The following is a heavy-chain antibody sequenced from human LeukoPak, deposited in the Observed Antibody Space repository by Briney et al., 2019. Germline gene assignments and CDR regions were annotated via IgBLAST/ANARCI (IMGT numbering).Heavy chain of an antibody. CDR2: IYYSGST. V-gene: IGHV4-59*01. D-gene: IGHD4-23*01. CDR3: ARTRAYGGRPDY. Sequence: SETLSLTCTVSGGSISGYYWSWFRQPPGKGLEWIGYIYYSGSTNYNPSLKSRVTISVDTSKNQLSLKLSSVTAADTAVYYCARTRAYGGRPDYWGQGTLVTVSS. J-gene: IGHJ4*02. CDR1: GGSISGYY.